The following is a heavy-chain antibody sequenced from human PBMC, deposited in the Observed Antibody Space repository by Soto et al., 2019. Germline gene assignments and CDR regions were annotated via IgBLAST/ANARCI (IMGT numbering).Heavy chain of an antibody. J-gene: IGHJ4*01. V-gene: IGHV3-20*04. Sequence: EVQLVESGGGVVRPGGSLRLACAVSGFSLDEYGMSWVRQAPGKGLEWVSGMHRNGGSTGYADSVTGRFTISRDDAKNSLYLQMNRLRAEDTAFYYCARDHRWGYEYGDYGDCWGHGTLVTVSS. CDR2: MHRNGGST. D-gene: IGHD4-17*01. CDR3: ARDHRWGYEYGDYGDC. CDR1: GFSLDEYG.